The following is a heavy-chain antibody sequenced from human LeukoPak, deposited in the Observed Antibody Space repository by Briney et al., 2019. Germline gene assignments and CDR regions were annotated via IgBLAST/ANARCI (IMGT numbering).Heavy chain of an antibody. Sequence: GGSLRLSCAASGFTFSDYYMSWIRQAPGKGLEWVSYISSSGSTIYYADSVKGRFTISRDNAKNSLYLQKNSVRAEDTAVYDCARANYDFWSNYYYYMDVWGKGTTVTVSS. CDR1: GFTFSDYY. J-gene: IGHJ6*03. D-gene: IGHD3-3*01. CDR3: ARANYDFWSNYYYYMDV. V-gene: IGHV3-11*01. CDR2: ISSSGSTI.